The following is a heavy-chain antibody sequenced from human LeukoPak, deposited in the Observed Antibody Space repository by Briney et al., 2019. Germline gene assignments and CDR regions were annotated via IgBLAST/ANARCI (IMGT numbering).Heavy chain of an antibody. J-gene: IGHJ4*02. V-gene: IGHV3-30*04. Sequence: GGSLRLPCAASGFTFSNYAMHWVRQTPGKGLEWVAVISYDGSNKYYADSVKGRFTISGDNSENTLYLQINSLRLEDSALYYCVRGSVAVAGPTDYWGQGTLVTVSS. D-gene: IGHD6-19*01. CDR3: VRGSVAVAGPTDY. CDR1: GFTFSNYA. CDR2: ISYDGSNK.